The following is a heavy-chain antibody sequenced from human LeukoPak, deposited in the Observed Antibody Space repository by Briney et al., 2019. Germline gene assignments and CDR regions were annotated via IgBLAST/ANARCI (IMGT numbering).Heavy chain of an antibody. D-gene: IGHD3-16*01. CDR1: GFSFSDYD. V-gene: IGHV3-21*01. J-gene: IGHJ1*01. CDR3: GRAFPPLRTSSAGDL. Sequence: PGGSLRLSCSASGFSFSDYDMNWVRQAPGKGRAGVSAISGRSSHIYYGESVKGRFTISRDNAKNSLYLQMDSLGVEDTAVYYCGRAFPPLRTSSAGDLWGQGTLVIVSS. CDR2: ISGRSSHI.